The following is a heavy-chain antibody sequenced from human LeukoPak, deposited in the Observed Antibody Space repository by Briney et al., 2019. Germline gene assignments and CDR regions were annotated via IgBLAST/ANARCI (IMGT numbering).Heavy chain of an antibody. J-gene: IGHJ5*02. CDR3: ARDGYYDFWSGYSNWFDP. V-gene: IGHV1-46*01. CDR2: INPSGGST. D-gene: IGHD3-3*01. Sequence: ASVKVSCKASGYTFTSYYMHWVRQAPGQGLEWMGIINPSGGSTSYAQKFQGRVTMIRDTSTSTVYMELSSLRSEDTAVYYCARDGYYDFWSGYSNWFDPWGQGTLVTVSS. CDR1: GYTFTSYY.